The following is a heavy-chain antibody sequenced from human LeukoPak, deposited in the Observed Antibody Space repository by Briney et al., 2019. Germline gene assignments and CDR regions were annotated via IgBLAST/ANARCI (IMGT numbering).Heavy chain of an antibody. J-gene: IGHJ4*02. CDR2: IRQDGSEK. Sequence: PGGSLRLSCAASGFTSSTYWMTWVRQAPGKGLEWVANIRQDGSEKYSVDSVKGRFTISRDNAKNSLHLQMNSLRAEDTAVYYCARGRSIDYWGQGTLVTVSS. D-gene: IGHD1-26*01. V-gene: IGHV3-7*05. CDR1: GFTSSTYW. CDR3: ARGRSIDY.